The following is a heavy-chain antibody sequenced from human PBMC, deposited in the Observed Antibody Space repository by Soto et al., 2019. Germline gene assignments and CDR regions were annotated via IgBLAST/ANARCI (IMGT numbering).Heavy chain of an antibody. Sequence: GGSLRLSCAASGFTFSNAWMSWVRQAPGKGLEWVGRIKSKTDGGTTDYAAPVKGRFTISRDDSKNTLYLQMNSLKTEDTAVYYCTTRYGWNDWDFDWLLPFDYWGQGTLVTVSS. CDR3: TTRYGWNDWDFDWLLPFDY. V-gene: IGHV3-15*01. D-gene: IGHD3-9*01. CDR2: IKSKTDGGTT. CDR1: GFTFSNAW. J-gene: IGHJ4*02.